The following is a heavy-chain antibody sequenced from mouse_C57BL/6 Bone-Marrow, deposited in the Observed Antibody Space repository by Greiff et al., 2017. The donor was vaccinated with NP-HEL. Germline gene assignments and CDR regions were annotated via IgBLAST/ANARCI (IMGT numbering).Heavy chain of an antibody. J-gene: IGHJ2*01. V-gene: IGHV5-4*01. CDR2: ISDGGSYT. CDR3: ARDGVTTGGVDY. D-gene: IGHD2-2*01. CDR1: GFTFSSYA. Sequence: EVQLVESGGGLVKPGGSLKLSCAASGFTFSSYAMSWVRQTPEKRLEWVATISDGGSYTYYPDNVKGRFTISRDNAKNNLYLQMSHLKSEDTAMYYCARDGVTTGGVDYWGQGTTLTVSS.